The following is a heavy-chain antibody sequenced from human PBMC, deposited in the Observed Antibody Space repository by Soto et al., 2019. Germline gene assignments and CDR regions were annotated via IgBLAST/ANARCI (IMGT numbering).Heavy chain of an antibody. J-gene: IGHJ6*02. CDR1: GYTFTGYY. CDR3: ARDPHNEPLFGLYGMDV. CDR2: VNPNSGGT. V-gene: IGHV1-2*02. Sequence: ASVKVSCKASGYTFTGYYMHWVRQAPGQGLEWMGWVNPNSGGTNYAQKFQGRVTMTRDTSISTAYMELSRLRSDDTAVYYCARDPHNEPLFGLYGMDVWGQGTTVTVSS. D-gene: IGHD3-3*01.